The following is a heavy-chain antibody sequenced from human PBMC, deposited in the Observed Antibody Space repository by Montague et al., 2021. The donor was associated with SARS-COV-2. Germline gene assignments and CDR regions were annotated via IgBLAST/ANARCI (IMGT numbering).Heavy chain of an antibody. CDR1: GFSLSTSGMC. D-gene: IGHD6-13*01. Sequence: PALVKPTQTLTLTCTFSGFSLSTSGMCVSWIRQPPGKALEWLARIDWDDDKYYSTSLKTRHTISKDTSKNQVVLTMTNMDPVDTATYYCAREIAAAPDYWGQGTLVTVSS. CDR2: IDWDDDK. CDR3: AREIAAAPDY. V-gene: IGHV2-70*11. J-gene: IGHJ4*02.